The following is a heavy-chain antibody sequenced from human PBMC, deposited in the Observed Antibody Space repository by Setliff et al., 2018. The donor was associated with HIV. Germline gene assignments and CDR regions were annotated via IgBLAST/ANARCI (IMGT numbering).Heavy chain of an antibody. CDR2: IGTGGDT. CDR3: TRELNGHTSSHYYFGLDV. CDR1: GFAFSDYD. V-gene: IGHV3-13*01. J-gene: IGHJ6*02. Sequence: PGGSLRLSCATSGFAFSDYDFHWVRQVTGEGLEWVSAIGTGGDTYYADSMKGRFTISRENAKNSLYLQMNNVRAGDTAVYYCTRELNGHTSSHYYFGLDVWGQGTTVTVSS. D-gene: IGHD6-6*01.